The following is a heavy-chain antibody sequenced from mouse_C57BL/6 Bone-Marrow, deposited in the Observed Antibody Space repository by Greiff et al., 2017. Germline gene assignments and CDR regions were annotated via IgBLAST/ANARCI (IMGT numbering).Heavy chain of an antibody. J-gene: IGHJ1*03. V-gene: IGHV1-63*01. CDR2: IYPGGGYT. CDR3: ARLTTGWYFDV. D-gene: IGHD1-1*01. CDR1: GYTFTNYW. Sequence: VQLQQSGAEPVRPGTSVKMSCKASGYTFTNYWIGWAKQRPGHGLEWIGDIYPGGGYTNYNEKFKGKATLTADKSSSTAYMQFSSLTSEDSAIYYCARLTTGWYFDVWGTGTTVTVSS.